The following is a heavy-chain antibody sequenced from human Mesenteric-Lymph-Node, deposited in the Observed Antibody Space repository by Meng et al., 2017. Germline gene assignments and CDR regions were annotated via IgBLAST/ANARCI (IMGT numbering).Heavy chain of an antibody. D-gene: IGHD3-10*01. CDR1: GFTFSSYA. CDR2: ISYDGSNK. CDR3: VGDDGSAPYDF. J-gene: IGHJ4*02. V-gene: IGHV3-30*01. Sequence: GGSLRLSCAASGFTFSSYAMHWVRQAPGKGLEWVAVISYDGSNKYYADSVKGRFTISRDNSKNMVYLQMNSLRVEDTAVYYCVGDDGSAPYDFWGQGTLVTVSS.